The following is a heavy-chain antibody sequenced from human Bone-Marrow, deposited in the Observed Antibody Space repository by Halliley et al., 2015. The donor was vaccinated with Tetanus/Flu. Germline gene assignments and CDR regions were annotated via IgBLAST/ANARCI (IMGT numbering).Heavy chain of an antibody. Sequence: IIYPSDSDTRYRPSFQGQVTISVDTSTRTAFLQWSSLRASDTAIYYCARQEGMVRNYYGMDVWGQGTTVTVS. J-gene: IGHJ6*02. D-gene: IGHD2-21*01. CDR3: ARQEGMVRNYYGMDV. V-gene: IGHV5-51*01. CDR2: IYPSDSDT.